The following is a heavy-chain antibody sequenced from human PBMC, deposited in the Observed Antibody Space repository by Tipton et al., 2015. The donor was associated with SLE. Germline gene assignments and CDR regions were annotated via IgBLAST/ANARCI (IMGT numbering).Heavy chain of an antibody. V-gene: IGHV4-34*01. D-gene: IGHD1-26*01. J-gene: IGHJ6*02. CDR2: INHSGST. CDR1: GGSFSGYY. CDR3: ASSGSSTGYYYYYGMDV. Sequence: TLSLTCAVYGGSFSGYYWSWIRQPPGKGLEWIGEINHSGSTNYNPSLKSRVTISVDTSKNQFSLKLSSVTAADTAVYYWASSGSSTGYYYYYGMDVWGQGTTVPVSS.